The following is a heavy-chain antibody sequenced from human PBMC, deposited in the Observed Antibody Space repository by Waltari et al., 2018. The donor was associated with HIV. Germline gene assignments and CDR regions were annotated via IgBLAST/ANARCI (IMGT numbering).Heavy chain of an antibody. CDR1: GFTVSSNH. Sequence: EVQLVESGGGLVQPGGSLRLSCAASGFTVSSNHMSWVRQAPGKWLEWVSVIYSGCSTYYADSAKCRFTISRDNSKNTRYLQMNSLRAEDTAVYYCARDYGGNSFYYYYAMDVWGQGTTVTVSS. J-gene: IGHJ6*02. CDR3: ARDYGGNSFYYYYAMDV. V-gene: IGHV3-66*01. D-gene: IGHD4-17*01. CDR2: IYSGCST.